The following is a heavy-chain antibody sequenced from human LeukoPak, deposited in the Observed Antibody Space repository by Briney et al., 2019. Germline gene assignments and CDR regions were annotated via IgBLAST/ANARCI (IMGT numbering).Heavy chain of an antibody. CDR3: ARLLRNIAAAVYFFDF. Sequence: GESLKISCKGSGYSFTSYWIAWVRQMPGKGLEWMGIIYPGDSDTRYSPSLQGHVTISADKSISPAYLQWSSLKASDTAMYYCARLLRNIAAAVYFFDFWGQGTLVTVSS. D-gene: IGHD6-13*01. CDR1: GYSFTSYW. CDR2: IYPGDSDT. J-gene: IGHJ4*02. V-gene: IGHV5-51*01.